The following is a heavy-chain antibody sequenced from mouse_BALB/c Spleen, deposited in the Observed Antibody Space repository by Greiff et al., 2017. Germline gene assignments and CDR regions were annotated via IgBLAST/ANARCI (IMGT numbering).Heavy chain of an antibody. D-gene: IGHD6-2*01. Sequence: QVQLKQSGPGLVAPSQSLSITCTVSGFSLTSYDISWIRQPPGKGLEWLGVIWTGGGTNYNSAFMSRLSISKDNSKSQVFLKMNSLQTDDTAIYYCVRKSYSFDYWGQGTTLTVSS. CDR2: IWTGGGT. CDR3: VRKSYSFDY. CDR1: GFSLTSYD. J-gene: IGHJ2*01. V-gene: IGHV2-9-2*01.